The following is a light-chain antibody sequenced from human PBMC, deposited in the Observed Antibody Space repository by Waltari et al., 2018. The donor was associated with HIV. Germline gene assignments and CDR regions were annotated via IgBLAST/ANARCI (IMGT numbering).Light chain of an antibody. CDR2: QAS. CDR3: QERSNWPALT. V-gene: IGKV3-11*01. Sequence: EIVLTQSPATLSLSPGERASLSCRASQSVRSYLAWYQQKPGQAPRLLNYQASTRATGIPARFSGSGSGTDFTLTISSLEPEDFAVYYCQERSNWPALTFGGGTKVEIK. J-gene: IGKJ4*01. CDR1: QSVRSY.